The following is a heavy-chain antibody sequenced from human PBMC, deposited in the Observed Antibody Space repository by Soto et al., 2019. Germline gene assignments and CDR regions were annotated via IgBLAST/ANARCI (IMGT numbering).Heavy chain of an antibody. V-gene: IGHV3-21*01. D-gene: IGHD3-10*01. CDR1: GFTFSSYS. Sequence: GGSLRLSCAASGFTFSSYSMNWVRQAPGKGLEWVSSTSSSSSYIYYADSVKGRFTISRDNAKNSLYLQMNSLRAEDTAVYYCARGRNYYYGSGSYYAPFDYWGQGTLVTVSS. CDR3: ARGRNYYYGSGSYYAPFDY. J-gene: IGHJ4*02. CDR2: TSSSSSYI.